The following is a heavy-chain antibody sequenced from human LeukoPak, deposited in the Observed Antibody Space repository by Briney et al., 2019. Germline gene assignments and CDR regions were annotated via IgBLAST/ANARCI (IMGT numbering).Heavy chain of an antibody. J-gene: IGHJ6*02. CDR1: GFSFSTYG. Sequence: GGSLRLSCGASGFSFSTYGMTWVRQAPGKGLEWVSTIERGTSTLYAGSVKGRFTISRDNTKNTLYLQMNSLRAEDTAVYYCGRGGYDFDAWGPGTTVSVFS. CDR3: GRGGYDFDA. CDR2: IERGTST. V-gene: IGHV3-23*01. D-gene: IGHD3/OR15-3a*01.